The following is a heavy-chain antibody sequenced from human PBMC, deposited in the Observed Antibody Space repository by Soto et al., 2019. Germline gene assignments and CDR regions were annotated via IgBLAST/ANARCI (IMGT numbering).Heavy chain of an antibody. CDR1: GFSFRSFA. CDR2: ISGGGDST. CDR3: AKGSAAGVPYYFDQ. V-gene: IGHV3-23*01. D-gene: IGHD6-13*01. J-gene: IGHJ4*02. Sequence: GGSLRLSCAASGFSFRSFAMSWVRQAPGEGLEWVSAISGGGDSTYHADSVKGRFTISSDNSKNMVYLQMNSLRAEDTAIYYCAKGSAAGVPYYFDQWGQGTLVTVSS.